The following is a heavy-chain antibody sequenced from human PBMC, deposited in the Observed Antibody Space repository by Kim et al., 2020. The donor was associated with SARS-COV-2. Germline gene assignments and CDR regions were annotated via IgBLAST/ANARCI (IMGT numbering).Heavy chain of an antibody. CDR2: INHSGST. D-gene: IGHD4-17*01. Sequence: SETLSLTCAVYGGSFSGYYWSWIRQPPGKGLEWIGEINHSGSTNYNPSLKSRVTISVDTSKNQFSLKLSSVTAADTAVYYCASMTTVTTRGIWGFDYWGQGTLVTVSS. V-gene: IGHV4-34*01. CDR3: ASMTTVTTRGIWGFDY. J-gene: IGHJ4*02. CDR1: GGSFSGYY.